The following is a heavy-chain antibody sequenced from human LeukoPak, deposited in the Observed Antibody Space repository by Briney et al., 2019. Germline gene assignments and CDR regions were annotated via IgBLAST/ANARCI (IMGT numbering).Heavy chain of an antibody. D-gene: IGHD3-10*01. CDR3: ARGAPQLWFGELPQTDDAFDI. CDR1: GFTFSSYG. CDR2: IWYDGSNK. Sequence: PGGSLRLSCAASGFTFSSYGMHWVRQAPGKGLEWVAVIWYDGSNKYYADSVKGRFTISRDNSKNTLYLQMNSLRAEDTAVYYCARGAPQLWFGELPQTDDAFDIWGQGTMVTASS. J-gene: IGHJ3*02. V-gene: IGHV3-33*01.